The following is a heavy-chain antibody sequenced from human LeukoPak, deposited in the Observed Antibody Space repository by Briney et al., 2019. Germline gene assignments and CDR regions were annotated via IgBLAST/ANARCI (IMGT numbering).Heavy chain of an antibody. D-gene: IGHD3-3*01. V-gene: IGHV1-69*05. J-gene: IGHJ4*02. Sequence: SVKVSCKASGGTFSSYAISWVRQAPGQGLEWMGGIIPIFGTANYAQKFQGRVTITTDESTSTAYMELSSLRSEDTAVYYCARGDRPIFGVVTDFDYWGQGTLVTVSS. CDR2: IIPIFGTA. CDR3: ARGDRPIFGVVTDFDY. CDR1: GGTFSSYA.